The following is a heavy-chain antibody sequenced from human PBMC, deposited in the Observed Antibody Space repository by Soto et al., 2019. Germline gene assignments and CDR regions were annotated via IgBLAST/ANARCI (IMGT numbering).Heavy chain of an antibody. J-gene: IGHJ4*02. CDR3: ARVAPYFYGSGRGVLPLDY. CDR1: GGSFSGYY. Sequence: GPGPGPPSETLSLTCAVYGGSFSGYYWSWIRQPPGKGLEWIGEINHSGSTNYNPSLKSRVTISVDTSKNQFSLKLSSVTAADTAVYYCARVAPYFYGSGRGVLPLDYWGQGTLVTVSS. CDR2: INHSGST. D-gene: IGHD3-10*01. V-gene: IGHV4-34*01.